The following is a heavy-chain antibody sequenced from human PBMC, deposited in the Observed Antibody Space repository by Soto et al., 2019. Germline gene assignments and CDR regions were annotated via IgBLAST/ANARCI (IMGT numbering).Heavy chain of an antibody. CDR1: GGSITGYY. V-gene: IGHV4-4*07. CDR2: VYSSGST. D-gene: IGHD5-12*01. Sequence: SETLSLTCTVSGGSITGYYWTWIRQPAGKGLEWIGRVYSSGSTNYNPSLKSRVTMSVDASKNQFSLKLHSVTAADTAVYYCARDVDYNNGGLYYWGQVSLVTVSS. J-gene: IGHJ4*02. CDR3: ARDVDYNNGGLYY.